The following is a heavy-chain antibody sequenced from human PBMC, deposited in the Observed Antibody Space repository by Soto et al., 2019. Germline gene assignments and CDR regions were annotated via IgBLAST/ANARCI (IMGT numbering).Heavy chain of an antibody. Sequence: SSETLSLTCTVSGGSISSGGYYWSWIRQHPGKGLEWIGYIYYSGSTYYNPSLKSRVTISVDTSKNRFSLKLSSVTAADTAVYYCARHVRNYDFWSGYLYGMDVWGQGTTVTVSS. CDR3: ARHVRNYDFWSGYLYGMDV. V-gene: IGHV4-31*03. J-gene: IGHJ6*02. CDR1: GGSISSGGYY. D-gene: IGHD3-3*01. CDR2: IYYSGST.